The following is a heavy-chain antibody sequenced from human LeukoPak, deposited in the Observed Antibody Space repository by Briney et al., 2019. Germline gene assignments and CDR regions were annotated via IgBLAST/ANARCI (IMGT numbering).Heavy chain of an antibody. D-gene: IGHD3-22*01. V-gene: IGHV3-30-3*01. J-gene: IGHJ4*02. CDR3: ARDEYYYDSSGYYSSN. Sequence: PGGSLRLSCAASGFTFGSYAMHGVRQAPGKGLEGGAVISYDGSNKYYADSVKGRFTISRDNSKNTLYLQMNSLRAEDTAVYYCARDEYYYDSSGYYSSNWGQGTLVTVSS. CDR1: GFTFGSYA. CDR2: ISYDGSNK.